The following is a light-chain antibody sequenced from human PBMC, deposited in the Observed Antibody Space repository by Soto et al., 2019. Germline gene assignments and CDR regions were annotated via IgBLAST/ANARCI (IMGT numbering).Light chain of an antibody. CDR1: RSASDW. Sequence: DIQMTQSPSTLSASVGDRVTITCQASRSASDWLAWYQQRPGEAPRMLISKASTLESGVPSRFNGSGSGTHFTLTITSLQPDDSATYYCQQYNSYSATFGQGTKVEIK. V-gene: IGKV1-5*03. CDR3: QQYNSYSAT. J-gene: IGKJ1*01. CDR2: KAS.